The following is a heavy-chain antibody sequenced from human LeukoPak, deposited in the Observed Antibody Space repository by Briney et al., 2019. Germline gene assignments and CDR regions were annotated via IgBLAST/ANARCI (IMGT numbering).Heavy chain of an antibody. CDR2: IYHSGST. CDR3: ARENPGNEIPAAHFDY. Sequence: PSETLSLTCTVSGGSISSGGYYWSWIRQPPGKGLEWIGYIYHSGSTYYNPSLKSRVTISVDRSKNQFSLKLSSVTAADTAVYYCARENPGNEIPAAHFDYWGQGTLVTVSS. V-gene: IGHV4-30-2*01. D-gene: IGHD2-2*01. J-gene: IGHJ4*02. CDR1: GGSISSGGYY.